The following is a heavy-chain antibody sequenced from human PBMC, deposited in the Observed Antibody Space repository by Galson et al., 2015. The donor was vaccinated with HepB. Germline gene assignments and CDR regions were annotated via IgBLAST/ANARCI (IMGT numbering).Heavy chain of an antibody. CDR2: ISSSSTSI. J-gene: IGHJ4*02. Sequence: SLRLSCAASAFTFSSYHMNWVRQAPGEGLEWVSSISSSSTSIYYADSVKGRFIISRDNAKNSLYLQMNSLRAEDTAVYYCSGSSSGADYWGQGTLVTVSS. V-gene: IGHV3-21*06. CDR3: SGSSSGADY. D-gene: IGHD6-6*01. CDR1: AFTFSSYH.